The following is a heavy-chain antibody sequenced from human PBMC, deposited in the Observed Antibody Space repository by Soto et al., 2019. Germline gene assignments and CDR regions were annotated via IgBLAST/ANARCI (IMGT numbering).Heavy chain of an antibody. CDR3: ARGRYCLTGRCFPNWFDS. D-gene: IGHD7-27*01. V-gene: IGHV4-39*01. J-gene: IGHJ5*01. CDR1: GGSISSSSYY. Sequence: PSETLSLTCSVSGGSISSSSYYWGWIRQPPGKGLEWIGNIYNSGSTYYNPSFESRVAISVDTSKSQFSLNVTSATAADTAVYFCARGRYCLTGRCFPNWFDSWGQGALVTVSS. CDR2: IYNSGST.